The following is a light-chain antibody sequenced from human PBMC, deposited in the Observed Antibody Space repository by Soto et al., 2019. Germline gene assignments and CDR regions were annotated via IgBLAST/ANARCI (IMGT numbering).Light chain of an antibody. CDR3: QQYGSSPFS. Sequence: IVLTQSPGTLSLSPGERATLSCRASHIVRSSFLAWYQQKPGQAPRLLIFGASNRASGIPDRFSGSGSGKDFTLTISRLDPEDFAVYYCQQYGSSPFSFGPGTKVDI. CDR1: HIVRSSF. J-gene: IGKJ3*01. CDR2: GAS. V-gene: IGKV3-20*01.